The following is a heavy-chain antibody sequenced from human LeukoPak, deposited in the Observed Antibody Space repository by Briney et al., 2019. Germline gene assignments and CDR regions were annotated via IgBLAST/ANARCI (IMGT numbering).Heavy chain of an antibody. CDR1: GGSLSGYY. CDR3: ARYRAFDI. J-gene: IGHJ3*02. CDR2: VYSTGGT. Sequence: PSETLSLTCAVSGGSLSGYYWTWIRQPPGKGLEWIGYVYSTGGTSGSTDYNPSLKSRVTISVDTSKNQFSMKLTSVTAADTAVYYCARYRAFDIWGQGTMVTVSS. V-gene: IGHV4-59*01.